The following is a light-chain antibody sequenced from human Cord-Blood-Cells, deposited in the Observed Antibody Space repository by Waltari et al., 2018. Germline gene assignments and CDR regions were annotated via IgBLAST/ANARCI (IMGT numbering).Light chain of an antibody. V-gene: IGKV3-15*01. CDR2: GAS. CDR3: QQYNNLPPPYT. CDR1: DRGSSN. J-gene: IGKJ2*01. Sequence: RATDRGSSNIARYQQDAGRAPRLLICGASTRATGIPALFSGSVSGTEFTLTISALQSEDFAVYYCQQYNNLPPPYTFGQGTKLAIK.